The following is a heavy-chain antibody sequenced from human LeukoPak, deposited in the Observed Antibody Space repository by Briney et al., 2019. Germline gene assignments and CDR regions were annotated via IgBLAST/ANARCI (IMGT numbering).Heavy chain of an antibody. CDR2: MIPNSGNT. CDR3: ARGGDDSSGYYYTDYYYGMDV. V-gene: IGHV1-8*01. Sequence: ASVKVSCKASGYTFTSYDINWVRQATGQGLEWMGWMIPNSGNTGYAQKFQGRVTMTRNTSISTAYMELSSLRSEDTAVYYCARGGDDSSGYYYTDYYYGMDVWGQGTTVTVSS. CDR1: GYTFTSYD. J-gene: IGHJ6*02. D-gene: IGHD3-22*01.